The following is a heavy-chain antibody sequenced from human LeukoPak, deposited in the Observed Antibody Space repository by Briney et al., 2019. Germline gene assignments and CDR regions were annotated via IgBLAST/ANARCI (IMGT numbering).Heavy chain of an antibody. Sequence: GGSLRLSCAASGFTFTNYWMHWVRQIPGKGLVWVPHINNDGTNTFYADSVRGRFTISRDNVRNTVYLQMNGLRAEDTALYYCARDGSYDYWGQGTLVIVSS. J-gene: IGHJ4*02. CDR3: ARDGSYDY. V-gene: IGHV3-74*01. CDR2: INNDGTNT. CDR1: GFTFTNYW.